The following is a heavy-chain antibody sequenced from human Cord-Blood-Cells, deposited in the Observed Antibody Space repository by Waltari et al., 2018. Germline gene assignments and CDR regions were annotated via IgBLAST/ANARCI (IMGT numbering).Heavy chain of an antibody. D-gene: IGHD2-21*01. CDR2: INSDGSST. Sequence: EVQLVESGGGLVQPGGSLTPSCAAPGFTFSSYSLACVRQAPGKGLAWVSRINSDGSSTSYADSVKGRFTISRDNAKNTLYLQMNSLRAEDTAVYYCARDPGMVIAPDIWGQGTMVTVSS. V-gene: IGHV3-74*01. CDR1: GFTFSSYS. J-gene: IGHJ3*02. CDR3: ARDPGMVIAPDI.